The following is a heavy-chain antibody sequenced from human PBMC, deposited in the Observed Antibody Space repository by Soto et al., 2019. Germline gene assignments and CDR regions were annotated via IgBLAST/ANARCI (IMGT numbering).Heavy chain of an antibody. Sequence: PSETLSLTCTVSGGSISSYYWSWIRQPPGKGLEWIGYIYYSGSTNYNPSLKSRITISVDTSKNQFSLKLSSVTAADTAVYYCARRSYSSSLDVWGKGTTVTSPQ. V-gene: IGHV4-59*01. D-gene: IGHD6-13*01. CDR2: IYYSGST. CDR1: GGSISSYY. CDR3: ARRSYSSSLDV. J-gene: IGHJ6*04.